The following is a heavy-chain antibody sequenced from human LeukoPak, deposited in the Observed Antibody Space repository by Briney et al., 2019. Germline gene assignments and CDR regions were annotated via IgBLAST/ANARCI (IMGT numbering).Heavy chain of an antibody. Sequence: GGSLRLSCAASGFTFADYTIHWVRQAPGMGLEWVSGITWNSDNEDYADSVKGRFTISRDNSKNTLYLQMNSLRAEDTAVYYCAKAPIAARPGWFDPWGQGTLVTVSS. CDR1: GFTFADYT. J-gene: IGHJ5*02. D-gene: IGHD6-6*01. CDR2: ITWNSDNE. V-gene: IGHV3-9*01. CDR3: AKAPIAARPGWFDP.